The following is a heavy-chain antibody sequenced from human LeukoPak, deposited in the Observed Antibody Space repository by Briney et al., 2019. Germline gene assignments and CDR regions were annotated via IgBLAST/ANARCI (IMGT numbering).Heavy chain of an antibody. CDR3: ATDYDFWSGPPLGYMDV. CDR2: ISSSSSYI. D-gene: IGHD3-3*01. Sequence: GGSLRLSCAASGFTFSGYSMNWVRQAPGKGLEWVSSISSSSSYIYYADSVKGRFTISRDNAKNSLYLQMNSLRAEDTAVYYCATDYDFWSGPPLGYMDVWGKGTTVTVSS. J-gene: IGHJ6*03. CDR1: GFTFSGYS. V-gene: IGHV3-21*01.